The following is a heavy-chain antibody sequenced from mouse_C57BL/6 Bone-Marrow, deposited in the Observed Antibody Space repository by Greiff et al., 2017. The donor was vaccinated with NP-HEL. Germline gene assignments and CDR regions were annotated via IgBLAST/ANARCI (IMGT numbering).Heavy chain of an antibody. V-gene: IGHV5-17*01. CDR3: ARGGGSSPYAMDY. Sequence: VQLKESGGGLVKPGGSLKLSCAASGFTFSDYGMHWVRQAPEKGLEWVAYISSGSSTIYYAATVKGRFTISRDNAKNTLFLQMTSLRSEDTAMYYCARGGGSSPYAMDYWGQGTSVTVSS. J-gene: IGHJ4*01. D-gene: IGHD1-1*01. CDR2: ISSGSSTI. CDR1: GFTFSDYG.